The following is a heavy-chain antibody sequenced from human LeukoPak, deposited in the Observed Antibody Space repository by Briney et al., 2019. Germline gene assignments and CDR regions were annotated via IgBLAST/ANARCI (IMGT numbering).Heavy chain of an antibody. Sequence: GGSLRLSCAASGFTFTSYSFNWVRQAPGKGLEWVSAISGSGGSTYYADSVKGRFTISRDNSKNTLYLQMNSLRAEDTAVYYCAKDKLSVVPGGTYDYWGQGTLVTVSS. D-gene: IGHD2-21*01. CDR2: ISGSGGST. V-gene: IGHV3-23*01. J-gene: IGHJ4*02. CDR3: AKDKLSVVPGGTYDY. CDR1: GFTFTSYS.